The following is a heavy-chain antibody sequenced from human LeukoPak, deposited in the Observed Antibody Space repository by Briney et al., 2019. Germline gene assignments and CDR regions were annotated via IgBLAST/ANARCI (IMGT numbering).Heavy chain of an antibody. J-gene: IGHJ5*02. CDR3: AIFDFLFGEIDNWFDP. CDR2: IFPGYSYT. D-gene: IGHD3-16*01. Sequence: ESLKISCKGSGYSFTTYWIGWVRQMPGKGLEWIGIIFPGYSYTTFSPSFQGQVAISADKSISTAYLQWSSLKASDTAMYYCAIFDFLFGEIDNWFDPWGQGTQVTVSS. V-gene: IGHV5-51*01. CDR1: GYSFTTYW.